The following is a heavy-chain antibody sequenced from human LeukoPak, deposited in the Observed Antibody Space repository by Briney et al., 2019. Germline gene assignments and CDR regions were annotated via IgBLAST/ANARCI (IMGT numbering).Heavy chain of an antibody. D-gene: IGHD6-19*01. Sequence: SETLSLTCAVYGGSFSDYYWNWIRQPPGTGLEWIGEINDSGSTNYNPSLKSRVTISVDTSKNQFSLKLTSVTAADTAVYYCAGGEIAVAAPWFDPWGQGNLVTVSS. CDR2: INDSGST. J-gene: IGHJ5*01. CDR1: GGSFSDYY. CDR3: AGGEIAVAAPWFDP. V-gene: IGHV4-34*01.